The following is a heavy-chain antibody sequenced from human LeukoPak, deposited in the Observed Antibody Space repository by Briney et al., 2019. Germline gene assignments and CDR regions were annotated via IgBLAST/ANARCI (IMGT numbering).Heavy chain of an antibody. CDR2: IWYDGSNK. V-gene: IGHV3-33*01. D-gene: IGHD6-13*01. CDR1: GFTFSSYG. Sequence: PGRSLRLSCAASGFTFSSYGMHWVRQAPGKGLEWVAVIWYDGSNKYYADSVKGRFTISRDNAKNSLYLQMNSLRADDTAVYYCAREAAAGTGGYYSDYWGQGALVTVSS. CDR3: AREAAAGTGGYYSDY. J-gene: IGHJ4*02.